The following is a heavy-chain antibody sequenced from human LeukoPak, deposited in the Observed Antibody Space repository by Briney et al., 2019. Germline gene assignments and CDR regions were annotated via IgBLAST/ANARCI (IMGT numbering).Heavy chain of an antibody. CDR3: ASGSLYYFDY. CDR1: GGSFSGYY. V-gene: IGHV4-34*01. J-gene: IGHJ4*02. Sequence: SQTLSLTCAVYGGSFSGYYWGWIRQPPGKGLEWIGEINHSGSTNYNPSLKSRVTISVDTSKNQFSLKLSSVTAADTAVYYCASGSLYYFDYWGQGTLVTVSS. CDR2: INHSGST.